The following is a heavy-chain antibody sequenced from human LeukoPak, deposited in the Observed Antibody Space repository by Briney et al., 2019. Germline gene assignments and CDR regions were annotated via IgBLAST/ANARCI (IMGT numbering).Heavy chain of an antibody. V-gene: IGHV1-2*02. CDR2: INPNRCGT. CDR3: ARGDSSGYDY. CDR1: GYTFTRYY. J-gene: IGHJ4*02. Sequence: ASVKVSCKASGYTFTRYYMHWVRQAPGQGLEWMEWINPNRCGTKYAQNIQGGVTMTRDTSISAADMEVSRLRSDGTAVYYCARGDSSGYDYWGRGTLVSVCS. D-gene: IGHD3-22*01.